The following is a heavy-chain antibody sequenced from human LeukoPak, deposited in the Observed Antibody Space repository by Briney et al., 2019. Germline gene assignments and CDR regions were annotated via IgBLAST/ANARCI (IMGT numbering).Heavy chain of an antibody. J-gene: IGHJ4*02. CDR3: VRWYDGSPGD. Sequence: GGSLRLSCAASGFTFTNYWMSWVRQAPGKGLQWVANIKQDGSESYYVDSVKGRFSISRDNAKNSLYLQMSSLRAEDTAVYYCVRWYDGSPGDWGQGTLVTVSS. CDR1: GFTFTNYW. CDR2: IKQDGSES. D-gene: IGHD1-26*01. V-gene: IGHV3-7*01.